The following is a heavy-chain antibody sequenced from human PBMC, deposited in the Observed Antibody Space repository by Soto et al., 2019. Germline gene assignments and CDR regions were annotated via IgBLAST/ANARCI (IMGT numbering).Heavy chain of an antibody. J-gene: IGHJ4*02. V-gene: IGHV4-59*01. CDR1: GGSMRNYF. CDR2: IHYSGTT. Sequence: SETLSLTCTVSGGSMRNYFWTWIRQPPGKGLEWIGYIHYSGTTSFFPSYNPSLRSRVTISEDTSKNQFSLKLLPVTTADTAVYFCAAGEASSRNLAPYYLDFWGQGTLVTVSS. D-gene: IGHD6-13*01. CDR3: AAGEASSRNLAPYYLDF.